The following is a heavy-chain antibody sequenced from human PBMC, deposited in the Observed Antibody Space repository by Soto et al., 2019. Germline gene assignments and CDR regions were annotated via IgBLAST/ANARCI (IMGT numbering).Heavy chain of an antibody. J-gene: IGHJ4*02. V-gene: IGHV4-59*01. CDR1: GGSMRNYF. CDR2: IHYSGTT. Sequence: SETLSLTCTVSGGSMRNYFWTWIRQPPGKGLEWIGYIHYSGTTSFFPSYNPSLRSRVTISEDTSKNQFSLKLLPVTTADTAVYFCAAGEASSRNLAPYYLDFWGQGTLVTVSS. D-gene: IGHD6-13*01. CDR3: AAGEASSRNLAPYYLDF.